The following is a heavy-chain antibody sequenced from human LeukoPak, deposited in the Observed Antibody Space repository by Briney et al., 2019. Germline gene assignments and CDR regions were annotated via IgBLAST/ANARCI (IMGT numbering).Heavy chain of an antibody. J-gene: IGHJ4*02. CDR1: GGSISSGGYY. CDR3: AREDQLAVDY. V-gene: IGHV4-31*03. D-gene: IGHD2-2*01. Sequence: SGTLSLTCTVSGGSISSGGYYWSWIRQHPGKGLEWIGYIYYSGSTYYNPSLKSRVTISVDTSKNQFSLKLSSVTAADTAVYYCAREDQLAVDYWGQGTLVTVSS. CDR2: IYYSGST.